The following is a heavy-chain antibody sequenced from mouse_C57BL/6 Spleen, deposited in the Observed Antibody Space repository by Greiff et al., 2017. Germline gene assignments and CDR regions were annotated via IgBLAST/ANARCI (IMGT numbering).Heavy chain of an antibody. CDR1: GYTFTSYW. V-gene: IGHV1-72*01. J-gene: IGHJ2*01. Sequence: QVQLQQPGAELVKPGASVKLSCKASGYTFTSYWMHWVKQRPGRGLEWIGRIDPNSGGTKYNEKFKSKATLTVDKPSRTAYMQLSSLTSEDSAVYYCERGTPYGSSPRGGFDYWGQGTTLTVSS. CDR3: ERGTPYGSSPRGGFDY. D-gene: IGHD1-1*01. CDR2: IDPNSGGT.